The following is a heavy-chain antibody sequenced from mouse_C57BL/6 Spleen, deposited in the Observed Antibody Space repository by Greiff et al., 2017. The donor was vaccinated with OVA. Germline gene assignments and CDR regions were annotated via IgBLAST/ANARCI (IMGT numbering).Heavy chain of an antibody. J-gene: IGHJ4*01. V-gene: IGHV6-6*01. D-gene: IGHD2-3*01. CDR3: TRSDGYYSLVAMDY. Sequence: EVMLVESGGGLVQPGGSMKLSCAASGFTFSDAWMDWVRQSPEKGLEWVAEIRNKANNHATYYAESVKGRFTISRDDSKSSVYLQMNSLRAEDTGIYYCTRSDGYYSLVAMDYWGQGTSVTVSS. CDR1: GFTFSDAW. CDR2: IRNKANNHAT.